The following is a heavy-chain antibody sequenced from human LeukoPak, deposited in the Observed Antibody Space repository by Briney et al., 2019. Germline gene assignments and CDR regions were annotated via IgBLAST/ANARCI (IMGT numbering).Heavy chain of an antibody. J-gene: IGHJ4*02. Sequence: PSETLSLTCTVSGGSISSYYWSWIRQPPGKGLEWIGYIYYSGSTNYNPSLKSRVTISVDTSKNQFSLKLSSVTAADTAVYYCARGKYSSGWYLDYWGQGILVTVSS. V-gene: IGHV4-59*01. CDR1: GGSISSYY. CDR2: IYYSGST. CDR3: ARGKYSSGWYLDY. D-gene: IGHD6-19*01.